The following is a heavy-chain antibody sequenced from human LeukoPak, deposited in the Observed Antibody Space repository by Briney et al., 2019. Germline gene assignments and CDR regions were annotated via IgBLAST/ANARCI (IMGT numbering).Heavy chain of an antibody. D-gene: IGHD3-10*01. V-gene: IGHV3-53*01. CDR1: GFTVSSKY. J-gene: IGHJ4*02. CDR3: ASVTMVRGPHFDY. CDR2: MDSGGST. Sequence: QPGGSLRLFCAASGFTVSSKYMSWVRQDPGEGLEWVSVMDSGGSTYYANSVEGRFTISRDNSKNTVYLQMNSLRAEDTAVYYCASVTMVRGPHFDYWGQGTLVTVSS.